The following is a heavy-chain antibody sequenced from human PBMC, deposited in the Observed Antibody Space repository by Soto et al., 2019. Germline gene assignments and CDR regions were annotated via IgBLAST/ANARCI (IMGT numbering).Heavy chain of an antibody. J-gene: IGHJ6*02. D-gene: IGHD2-15*01. V-gene: IGHV3-30*18. CDR3: AKVVVVAARNYGMDV. CDR2: IPYDGSNK. CDR1: GFTFSSYG. Sequence: GGALRLSCAASGFTFSSYGMHWVRQAPGKGLEWVAVIPYDGSNKYYADSVKGRFTISRDNSKNTLYLQMNSLRAEDTAVYYCAKVVVVAARNYGMDVWGQGTTVTVSS.